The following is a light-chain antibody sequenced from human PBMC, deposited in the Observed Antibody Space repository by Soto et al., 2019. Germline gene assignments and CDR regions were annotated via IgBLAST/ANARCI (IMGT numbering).Light chain of an antibody. Sequence: QSVLTQPASVSGSPGQSITISCTGTSSDVGGYNYVSWYQQHPGKAPKLMIYEVSNRPSGVSSRFSGSKSGNKASLTISGLQAEDEADYYCSSYTSSSTLYVFGTGTQVTVL. J-gene: IGLJ1*01. CDR1: SSDVGGYNY. V-gene: IGLV2-14*01. CDR2: EVS. CDR3: SSYTSSSTLYV.